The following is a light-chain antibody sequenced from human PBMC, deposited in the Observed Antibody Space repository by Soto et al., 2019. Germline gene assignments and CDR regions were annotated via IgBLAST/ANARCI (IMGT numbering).Light chain of an antibody. CDR3: QQSYIAPWT. V-gene: IGKV1-39*01. CDR1: QSIASY. J-gene: IGKJ1*01. CDR2: AAS. Sequence: DIQMTQSPSSLSVSVGDSVTISCRASQSIASYLNWYQQKPGKAPKLLIYAASGLQSGVPSRFSGSGSGTDFILTISSLQPDDSATYYCQQSYIAPWTFGQGTKVDIK.